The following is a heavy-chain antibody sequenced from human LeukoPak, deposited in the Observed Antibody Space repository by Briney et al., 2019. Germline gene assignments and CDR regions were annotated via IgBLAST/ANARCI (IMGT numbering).Heavy chain of an antibody. V-gene: IGHV3-21*01. Sequence: GGSLRLSCAASGFTFSSYAMSWVRQAPGKGLEWVSSISYSSGYIFYADSVKGRFTISGDYAKNSVYLQMNSLTAEDTAVYYCARLDDYGGNSGFDYWGQGTLVTVSS. CDR1: GFTFSSYA. CDR3: ARLDDYGGNSGFDY. CDR2: ISYSSGYI. J-gene: IGHJ4*02. D-gene: IGHD4-23*01.